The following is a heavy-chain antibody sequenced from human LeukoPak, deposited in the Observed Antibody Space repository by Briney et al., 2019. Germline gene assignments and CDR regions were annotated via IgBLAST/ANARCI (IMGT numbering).Heavy chain of an antibody. J-gene: IGHJ5*02. D-gene: IGHD3/OR15-3a*01. V-gene: IGHV1-69*05. CDR3: ARSIFGLVINPPYNWFDP. CDR2: IIPIFGTA. CDR1: GGTFSSYA. Sequence: SVKVSCKASGGTFSSYAISWVRQAPGQGLEWMGGIIPIFGTANYAQKFQGRVTITTDESTSTAYMELSSLRSEDTAVYYCARSIFGLVINPPYNWFDPWGQGTLLTVSS.